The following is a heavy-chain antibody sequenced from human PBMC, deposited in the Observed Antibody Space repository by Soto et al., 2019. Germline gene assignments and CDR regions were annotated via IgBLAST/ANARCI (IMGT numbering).Heavy chain of an antibody. CDR3: AGGDYYHSSGYYFYYYTMDV. Sequence: PSQTLSLTCTVSVGYISSYYWSWIRQPQGKGLEWIGNVYYGGSTYYNPSLKSRVTISVETSKSQFSLKLSSVTAADTAVYYCAGGDYYHSSGYYFYYYTMDVWGQGTTVTVSS. CDR1: VGYISSYY. D-gene: IGHD3-22*01. CDR2: VYYGGST. V-gene: IGHV4-59*04. J-gene: IGHJ6*02.